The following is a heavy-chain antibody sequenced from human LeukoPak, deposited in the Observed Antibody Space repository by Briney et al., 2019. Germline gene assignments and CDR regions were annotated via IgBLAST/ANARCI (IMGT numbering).Heavy chain of an antibody. Sequence: ASVKVSCKASGYPFINYDIKWVRQATGQGLEWMGWMNPNSGNRGYAQKFQGRVSMTRDTSVSTAYMELSSLTPEDTAVYYCARGTRDGYNYYFDYWGQGTLVTVSS. V-gene: IGHV1-8*01. CDR3: ARGTRDGYNYYFDY. CDR2: MNPNSGNR. D-gene: IGHD5-24*01. CDR1: GYPFINYD. J-gene: IGHJ4*02.